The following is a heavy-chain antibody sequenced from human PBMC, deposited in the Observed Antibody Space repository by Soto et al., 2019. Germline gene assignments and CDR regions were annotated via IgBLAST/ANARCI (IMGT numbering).Heavy chain of an antibody. V-gene: IGHV3-21*01. CDR1: GFTFSSYS. Sequence: LRLSCAASGFTFSSYSMNWVPQAPGKGLEWVSSISSSSSYIYYADSVKGRFTISRDNAKNSLYLQMNSLRAEDTAVYYCARVPVAEGMDVWGQGTTVTVSS. CDR3: ARVPVAEGMDV. CDR2: ISSSSSYI. J-gene: IGHJ6*02. D-gene: IGHD2-15*01.